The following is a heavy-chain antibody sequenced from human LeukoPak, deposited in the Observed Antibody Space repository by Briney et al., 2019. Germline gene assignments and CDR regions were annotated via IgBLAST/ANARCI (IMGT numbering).Heavy chain of an antibody. CDR3: AKARGDGYNDAFDM. CDR1: GFTLSNYG. V-gene: IGHV3-30*02. J-gene: IGHJ3*02. D-gene: IGHD5-24*01. Sequence: PGGSLRLSXAASGFTLSNYGMHWVRQAPGKGLEWMALIRYDRNNEYYADSVKGRFTISGDISENTLYLQMNSLRSEDTAVYYCAKARGDGYNDAFDMWGRGTMVTVSS. CDR2: IRYDRNNE.